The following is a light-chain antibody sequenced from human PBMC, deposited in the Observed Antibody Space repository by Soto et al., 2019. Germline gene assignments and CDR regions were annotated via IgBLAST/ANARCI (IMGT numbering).Light chain of an antibody. CDR3: SSDTSSSPPVV. CDR2: DVS. J-gene: IGLJ2*01. CDR1: SSDVGGYNY. Sequence: QSALTQPASVSGSPGQSITISCTGTSSDVGGYNYVSWYQQHPGKAPKLMIYDVSNRPSGVSNRFSGSKSCNTASLTISGLQAEDEADYYCSSDTSSSPPVVFGGGTKLTVL. V-gene: IGLV2-14*01.